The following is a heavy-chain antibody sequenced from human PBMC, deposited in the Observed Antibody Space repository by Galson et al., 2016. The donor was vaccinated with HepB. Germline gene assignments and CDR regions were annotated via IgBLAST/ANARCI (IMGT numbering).Heavy chain of an antibody. CDR3: AKERPYYYGMDV. V-gene: IGHV3-30*18. D-gene: IGHD6-6*01. CDR1: GFTVTYQY. J-gene: IGHJ6*02. CDR2: ISYDGSNK. Sequence: SLRLSCAASGFTVTYQYMCWVRQAPGKGLEWVAVISYDGSNKYYADSVKGRFTISRDNSKNTLYLQMNSLRAEDSAVYYCAKERPYYYGMDVWGQGTTVTFSS.